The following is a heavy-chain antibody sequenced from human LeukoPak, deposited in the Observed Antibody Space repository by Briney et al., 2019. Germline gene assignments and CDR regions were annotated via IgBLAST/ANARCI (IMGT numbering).Heavy chain of an antibody. CDR3: ARAPVTSCRGAYCYPFDY. J-gene: IGHJ4*02. Sequence: GGSLRLSCAASGFIFSSHGMNWVRQAPGKGLEWVSGISPSGDITYYADSVKGRFTISRDNSKNTLYLQMNSLRVEDAAVYYCARAPVTSCRGAYCYPFDYWGQGTLVTVSS. D-gene: IGHD2-21*01. CDR2: ISPSGDIT. CDR1: GFIFSSHG. V-gene: IGHV3-23*01.